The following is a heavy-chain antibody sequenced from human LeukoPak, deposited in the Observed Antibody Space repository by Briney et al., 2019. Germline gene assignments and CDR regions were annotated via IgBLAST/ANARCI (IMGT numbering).Heavy chain of an antibody. D-gene: IGHD2-2*01. CDR1: GYTFTSYD. V-gene: IGHV1-8*03. CDR3: ASSIVVVPAALDAFDI. Sequence: ASVKVSCKASGYTFTSYDINWVRQATGQGLEWMGWMNPNSGNTGYARKFQGRVTITRNTSISTAYMELSSLRSEDTAVYYCASSIVVVPAALDAFDIWGQGTMVTVSS. CDR2: MNPNSGNT. J-gene: IGHJ3*02.